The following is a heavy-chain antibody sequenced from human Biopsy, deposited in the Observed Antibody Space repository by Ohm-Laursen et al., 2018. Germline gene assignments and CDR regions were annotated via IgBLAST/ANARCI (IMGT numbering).Heavy chain of an antibody. V-gene: IGHV1-2*02. CDR3: TRDKYRSWNYFDN. CDR2: INPDSGVT. D-gene: IGHD6-19*01. Sequence: ASVKVSCKASGYTFSGYYMHWVRQAPGQGLEWMGWINPDSGVTNYAQKFQGRVTMTRDTSISTAYMELSRLGSDDTAVYYCTRDKYRSWNYFDNWGQGSLVTVSS. CDR1: GYTFSGYY. J-gene: IGHJ4*02.